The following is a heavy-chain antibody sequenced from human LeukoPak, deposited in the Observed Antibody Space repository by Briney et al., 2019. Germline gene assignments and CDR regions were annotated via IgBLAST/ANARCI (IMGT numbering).Heavy chain of an antibody. V-gene: IGHV3-21*04. CDR2: ISSSSSYI. CDR3: ARDPIGSSSSRGYYYYMDV. CDR1: GFTFSSYS. Sequence: GGSLRLSCAASGFTFSSYSMNWVRQAPGKGLEWVSSISSSSSYIYYADSVKGRFTISRDNAKNSLYLQMNSLRAEDTAVYYCARDPIGSSSSRGYYYYMDVWGKGTTVTVSS. J-gene: IGHJ6*03. D-gene: IGHD6-6*01.